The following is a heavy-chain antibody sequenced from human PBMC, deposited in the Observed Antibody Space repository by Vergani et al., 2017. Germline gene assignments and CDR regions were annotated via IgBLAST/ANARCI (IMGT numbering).Heavy chain of an antibody. D-gene: IGHD7-27*01. CDR1: GFTFSNSA. V-gene: IGHV3-23*01. Sequence: EVHLLESGGGLVQSGGSLRLSCAASGFTFSNSAVSWVGQAPGRGLGWVSSISVPGLSTDYADSVKGRFSMSRDNSKNTVFLQMHSLRAEDTAIYYCVKGKIYWGTYFFDSWGHGILVTVSS. J-gene: IGHJ4*01. CDR2: ISVPGLST. CDR3: VKGKIYWGTYFFDS.